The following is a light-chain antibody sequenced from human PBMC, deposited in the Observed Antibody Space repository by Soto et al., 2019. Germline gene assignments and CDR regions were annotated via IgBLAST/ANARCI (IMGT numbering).Light chain of an antibody. V-gene: IGKV1-5*03. CDR1: ESISNW. CDR3: QQYDTYWT. CDR2: KAS. J-gene: IGKJ1*01. Sequence: DIQMPQCPSTLSASVGDRFIITCRASESISNWLAWYQQKPGKAPNLLIYKASSLKSGVPLRFSGSGSGTEFTLTINSLQPDDFATYYCQQYDTYWTFGQGTKVDI.